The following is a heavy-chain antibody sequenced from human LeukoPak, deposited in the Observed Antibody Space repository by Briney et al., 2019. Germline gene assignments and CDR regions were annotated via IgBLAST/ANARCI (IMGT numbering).Heavy chain of an antibody. Sequence: KPSETLSLTCAVYGGSFSGYYWSWIRQPPGKGLEWIGEINHSGSTNYNPSLKSRVTISVDTSKNQFSLKLSSVTAADTAVYYCARGRRYSSGWSWWFDPWGQGTLVTVSS. CDR2: INHSGST. J-gene: IGHJ5*02. CDR3: ARGRRYSSGWSWWFDP. D-gene: IGHD6-19*01. CDR1: GGSFSGYY. V-gene: IGHV4-34*01.